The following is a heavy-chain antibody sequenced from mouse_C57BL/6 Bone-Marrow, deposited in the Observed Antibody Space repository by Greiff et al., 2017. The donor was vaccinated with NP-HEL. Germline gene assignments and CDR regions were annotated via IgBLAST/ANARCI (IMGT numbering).Heavy chain of an antibody. CDR2: ISNLAYTI. V-gene: IGHV5-15*01. J-gene: IGHJ4*01. CDR3: ARGSTNSYANNYAMDY. CDR1: GFSFSDYG. D-gene: IGHD4-1*01. Sequence: EVQLEQSGGGLVQPGEPLKLSCAASGFSFSDYGMAWVRQAPRKGPEWVGFISNLAYTIYYADTVTGRFTISRDNSKNTLYLQMSSLMSEDTAIYYCARGSTNSYANNYAMDYWGQGTTVTVSS.